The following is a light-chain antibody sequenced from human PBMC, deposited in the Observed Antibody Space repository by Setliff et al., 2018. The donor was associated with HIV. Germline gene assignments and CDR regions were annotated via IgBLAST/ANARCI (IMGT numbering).Light chain of an antibody. J-gene: IGLJ1*01. CDR1: SSDVGSYSY. Sequence: QSVLTQPASVSGSPGQSITISCTGTSSDVGSYSYVSWYQQHPGKAPKLMIYDVSKRPSGVSNRYSGSKSGNTASLTISGLQAEDEADYYCCSYAGTTTFPPGVFGTGTKATVL. V-gene: IGLV2-23*02. CDR2: DVS. CDR3: CSYAGTTTFPPGV.